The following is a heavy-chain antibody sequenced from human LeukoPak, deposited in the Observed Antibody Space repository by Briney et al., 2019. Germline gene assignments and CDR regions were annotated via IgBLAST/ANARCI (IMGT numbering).Heavy chain of an antibody. CDR2: IDPSDSYT. Sequence: QPLKISCKGFGYSFTSYRISWVRQMPGKGLDGMGRIDPSDSYTTYSPSLQGHVAISADKSISTAYLQWSSLKASDTAMYYCARRSLSSMDFDYWGQGTLVTVSS. CDR1: GYSFTSYR. CDR3: ARRSLSSMDFDY. V-gene: IGHV5-10-1*01. D-gene: IGHD2/OR15-2a*01. J-gene: IGHJ4*02.